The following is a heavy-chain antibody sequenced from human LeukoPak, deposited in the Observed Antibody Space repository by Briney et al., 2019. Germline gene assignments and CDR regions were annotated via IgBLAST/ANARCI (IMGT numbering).Heavy chain of an antibody. CDR1: GFTFSSYA. V-gene: IGHV3-53*01. CDR3: AGGVWFGDINY. J-gene: IGHJ4*02. D-gene: IGHD3-10*01. CDR2: IYSGGST. Sequence: GGSLRLSCAASGFTFSSYAMSRVRQAPGKGLEWVSVIYSGGSTYYADSVKGRLTISRDNSKNTLYLQMNSLRAEDTAAYYCAGGVWFGDINYWGQGTLVTVSS.